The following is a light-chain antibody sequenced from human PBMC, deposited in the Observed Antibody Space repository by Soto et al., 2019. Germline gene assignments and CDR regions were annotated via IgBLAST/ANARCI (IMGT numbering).Light chain of an antibody. Sequence: DIQMTQSPSSVSASVGDRVTITCRASQGISSGLTWYQQKPGKAPKLLIYDASSLQSGVPSRFSGSGSGTDFTLTITSLQPEDFATYYCQQANSFPWTFGQGTQVQIK. CDR2: DAS. CDR1: QGISSG. CDR3: QQANSFPWT. J-gene: IGKJ1*01. V-gene: IGKV1-12*01.